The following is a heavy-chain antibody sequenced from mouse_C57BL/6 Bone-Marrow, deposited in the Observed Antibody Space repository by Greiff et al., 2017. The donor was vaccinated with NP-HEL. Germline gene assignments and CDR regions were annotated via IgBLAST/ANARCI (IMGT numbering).Heavy chain of an antibody. J-gene: IGHJ3*01. Sequence: EVHLVESGGGLVQPGGSLSLSCAASGFTFTDYYMSWVRQPPGKALEWLGFIRNKANGYTTEYSASVKGRFTISRDNSQSILYLQMNALRAEDSATYYCASLYYDYDGFAYWGQGTLVTVSA. CDR3: ASLYYDYDGFAY. CDR2: IRNKANGYTT. CDR1: GFTFTDYY. V-gene: IGHV7-3*01. D-gene: IGHD2-4*01.